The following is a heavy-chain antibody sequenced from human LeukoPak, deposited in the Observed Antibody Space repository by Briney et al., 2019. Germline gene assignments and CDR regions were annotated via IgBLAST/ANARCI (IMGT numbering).Heavy chain of an antibody. CDR1: GYTFTSYG. V-gene: IGHV1-18*01. CDR2: ISAYNGNT. CDR3: ARQERITISGVDPGYIDV. Sequence: GASVKVSCKASGYTFTSYGISWVRQAPGQGLEWMGWISAYNGNTNYAQKLQGRVTMTTDTSTSTAYMELRSLRSDDTAVYYCARQERITISGVDPGYIDVWGKGTTVTVSS. J-gene: IGHJ6*03. D-gene: IGHD3-3*01.